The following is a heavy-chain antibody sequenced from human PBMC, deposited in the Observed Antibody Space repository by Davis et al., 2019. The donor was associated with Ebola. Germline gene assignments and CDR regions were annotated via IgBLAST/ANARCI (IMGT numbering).Heavy chain of an antibody. CDR3: VRTTYGAPEY. D-gene: IGHD4-17*01. CDR1: GFTFSRYW. J-gene: IGHJ4*02. CDR2: ISSDGGIT. Sequence: GESLKISCVASGFTFSRYWMHWVRQAPGKGLVYVSRISSDGGITSYADSVKGRFTISRDNAKSTPYLQMNSLTAEDTAVYYCVRTTYGAPEYWGQGTLVTVSS. V-gene: IGHV3-74*01.